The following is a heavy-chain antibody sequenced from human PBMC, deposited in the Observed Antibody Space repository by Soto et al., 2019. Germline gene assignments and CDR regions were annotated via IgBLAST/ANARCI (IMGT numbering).Heavy chain of an antibody. CDR1: GFTFSSYA. J-gene: IGHJ5*02. Sequence: EVQLLESGGGLVQPGGSLRLSCADSGFTFSSYAMSWVRQAPGKGLEWVSAISGSGGSTYYADSVKGRFTISRDNSKNTLYLQMNSLRAEDTAVYYCAKILDVPGWFDPWGQGTLVTVSS. CDR3: AKILDVPGWFDP. V-gene: IGHV3-23*01. D-gene: IGHD2-2*03. CDR2: ISGSGGST.